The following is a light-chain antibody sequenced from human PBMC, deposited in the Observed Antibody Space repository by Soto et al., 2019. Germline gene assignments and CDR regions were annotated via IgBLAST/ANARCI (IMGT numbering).Light chain of an antibody. CDR3: QRYNKWPRT. CDR1: QSGSSN. J-gene: IGKJ1*01. CDR2: GAS. Sequence: EIVMTQSPATLSVSPGERATLSCRASQSGSSNFAWYQQKPGQAPRLLIYGASTRATGIPARFSGSGSGTEFTLTISSLQSEDFAVYYCQRYNKWPRTFGQGTKVEIK. V-gene: IGKV3-15*01.